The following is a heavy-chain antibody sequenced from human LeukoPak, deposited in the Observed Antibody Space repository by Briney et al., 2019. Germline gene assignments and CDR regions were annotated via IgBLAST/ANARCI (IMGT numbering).Heavy chain of an antibody. CDR1: GGTFSSYA. Sequence: GASVKVSCKASGGTFSSYAISWVRQAPGQGLEWMGGIIPIFGTANYAQKFQGRVTITADESTSTAYMELSSLRSEDTAVYYCASGGDYYGSGSYAFDIWGQGTMVTVSS. V-gene: IGHV1-69*13. CDR3: ASGGDYYGSGSYAFDI. J-gene: IGHJ3*02. CDR2: IIPIFGTA. D-gene: IGHD3-10*01.